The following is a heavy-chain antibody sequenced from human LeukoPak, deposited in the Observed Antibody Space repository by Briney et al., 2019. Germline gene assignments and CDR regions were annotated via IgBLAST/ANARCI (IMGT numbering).Heavy chain of an antibody. V-gene: IGHV3-30*14. CDR1: GFIFSTYA. CDR3: ARRVVGATSVDYFDY. CDR2: VSYDGGYK. Sequence: GGSLGLSCAASGFIFSTYAMHWVRQAPGKGLEWVAVVSYDGGYKYYADSVKGRFTISRDNSKNTVSLQMNSLRAEDTAVYYCARRVVGATSVDYFDYWGQGTLVTVSS. J-gene: IGHJ4*02. D-gene: IGHD1-26*01.